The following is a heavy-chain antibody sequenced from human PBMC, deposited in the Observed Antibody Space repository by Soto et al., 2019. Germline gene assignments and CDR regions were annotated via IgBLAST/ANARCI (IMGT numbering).Heavy chain of an antibody. V-gene: IGHV4-30-2*01. D-gene: IGHD3-10*01. J-gene: IGHJ5*02. CDR1: GGSISSGGYS. Sequence: SETLSLTCAVSGGSISSGGYSWSWIRQPPGKGLEWIGYIYHSGSTYYNPSLKSRVTISVDRSKNQFSLKLSSVTAADTAVYYCARVVVRGVNWFDPWGQGTLVTVSS. CDR2: IYHSGST. CDR3: ARVVVRGVNWFDP.